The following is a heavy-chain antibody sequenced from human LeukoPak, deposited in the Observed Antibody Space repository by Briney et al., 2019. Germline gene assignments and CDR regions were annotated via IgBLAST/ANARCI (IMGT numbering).Heavy chain of an antibody. V-gene: IGHV1-2*06. CDR1: GYTFTGYY. J-gene: IGHJ4*02. CDR2: INPNSGVT. Sequence: GASVKVSCKASGYTFTGYYMHWVRQAPGQGLEWMGRINPNSGVTDYAQNFQGRVTMTRDTSFSTAYMDLSRLRSEDTAVYYCARDLPSTSNWELDYWGQGSLVTVSS. D-gene: IGHD7-27*01. CDR3: ARDLPSTSNWELDY.